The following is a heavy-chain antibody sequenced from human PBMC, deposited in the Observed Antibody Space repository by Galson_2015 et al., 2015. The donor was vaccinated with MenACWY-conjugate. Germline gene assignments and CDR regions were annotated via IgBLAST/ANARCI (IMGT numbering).Heavy chain of an antibody. Sequence: SVKVSCKASGYTFTGYYLHWVRQAPGQGPEWMGWLNPNSGVTNYAQKFQGWVSITRDKSISTAYMELNRLTSDDTAVYYCARGYSSAWFYFDYWGQGTLVTVSS. J-gene: IGHJ4*02. CDR2: LNPNSGVT. CDR1: GYTFTGYY. D-gene: IGHD6-19*01. V-gene: IGHV1-2*04. CDR3: ARGYSSAWFYFDY.